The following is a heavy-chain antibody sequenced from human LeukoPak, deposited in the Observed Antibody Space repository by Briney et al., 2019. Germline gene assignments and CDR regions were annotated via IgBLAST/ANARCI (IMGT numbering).Heavy chain of an antibody. J-gene: IGHJ4*02. V-gene: IGHV4-39*01. CDR3: ARQVCSSISCYVDY. CDR1: RGSLTSSSYY. CDR2: IYHSGTS. D-gene: IGHD2-2*01. Sequence: SETLSLTCTVSRGSLTSSSYYWAWIRQPPGKGLEWIGMIYHSGTSYYNPSLKSPVSISVDTSKNQFSLKLSSVTAADMAVYYCARQVCSSISCYVDYWGQRTLVTVSS.